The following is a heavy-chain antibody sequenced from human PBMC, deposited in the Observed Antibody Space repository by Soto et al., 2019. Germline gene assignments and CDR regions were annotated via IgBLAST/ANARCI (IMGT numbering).Heavy chain of an antibody. CDR1: GGSISNYY. J-gene: IGHJ4*02. CDR3: ARAGAATLSDF. V-gene: IGHV4-59*01. CDR2: IYYSGSA. D-gene: IGHD2-15*01. Sequence: QVQLQESGPGLVKPSETLSLTCTVSGGSISNYYWSWIRQPPGKGLEWIEYIYYSGSANYNPSLKSRVTVSVDTTKNQFSLKLSSVTAADTAVYYGARAGAATLSDFWGQGTLVTVSS.